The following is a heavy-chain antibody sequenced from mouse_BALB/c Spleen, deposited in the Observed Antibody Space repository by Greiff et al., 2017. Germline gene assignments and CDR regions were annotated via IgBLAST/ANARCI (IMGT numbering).Heavy chain of an antibody. J-gene: IGHJ2*01. CDR3: ARGHYYGSSYHFDY. V-gene: IGHV3-2*02. CDR2: ISYSGST. Sequence: DVQLQESGPGLVKPSQSLSLTCTVTGYSITSDYAWNWIRQFPGNKLEWMGYISYSGSTSYNPSLKSRISITRDTSKNQFFLQLNSVTTEDTATYYCARGHYYGSSYHFDYWGQGTTLTVSS. D-gene: IGHD1-1*01. CDR1: GYSITSDYA.